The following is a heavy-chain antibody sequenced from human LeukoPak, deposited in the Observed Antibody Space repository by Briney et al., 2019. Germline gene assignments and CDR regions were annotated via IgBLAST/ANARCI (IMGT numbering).Heavy chain of an antibody. CDR1: GGSISSNIHY. Sequence: SETLSLTCTVSGGSISSNIHYWGWIRRPPGKGLEWIGSIYYSGSTYYNSSLKSRVTISVDTSKNQFSLKLSSVTAADTAVYYCARLRSTSHDAFDIWGQGTMVTVSS. CDR2: IYYSGST. D-gene: IGHD2-2*01. CDR3: ARLRSTSHDAFDI. V-gene: IGHV4-39*01. J-gene: IGHJ3*02.